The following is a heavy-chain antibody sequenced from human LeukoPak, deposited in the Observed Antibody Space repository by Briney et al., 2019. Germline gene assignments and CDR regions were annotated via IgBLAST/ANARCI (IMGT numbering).Heavy chain of an antibody. Sequence: PSETLSLTCTVSGYSISSGYYWGWIRQPPGKGLEWIGRIHHTGSTYYNPSLKSRVTIFVDTSKNHFSLKLISVTAADTAVYFCARSTIVRGERLGKIDYWGQGTLVTVSS. D-gene: IGHD3-10*01. CDR1: GYSISSGYY. V-gene: IGHV4-38-2*02. CDR3: ARSTIVRGERLGKIDY. J-gene: IGHJ4*02. CDR2: IHHTGST.